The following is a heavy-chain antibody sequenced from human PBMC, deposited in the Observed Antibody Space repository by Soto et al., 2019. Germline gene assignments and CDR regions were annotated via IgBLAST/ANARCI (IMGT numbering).Heavy chain of an antibody. CDR3: AKEDSRAGETSAFDY. D-gene: IGHD3-16*01. CDR1: GFMFSTYV. CDR2: INGRSKYK. Sequence: GGSLRLSRATSGFMFSTYVMNWVRQAPGKGLEWVSCINGRSKYKYYAHSVRGRFTITRDNAKNSLFLQMSSLTAEDTAVYYCAKEDSRAGETSAFDYWGHGTLVTVSS. J-gene: IGHJ4*01. V-gene: IGHV3-21*01.